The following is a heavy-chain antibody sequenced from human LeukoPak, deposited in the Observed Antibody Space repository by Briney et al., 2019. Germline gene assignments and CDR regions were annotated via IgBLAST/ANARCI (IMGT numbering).Heavy chain of an antibody. D-gene: IGHD2-15*01. CDR3: ARSLLGYCSGGSCYMAEENSYYYYYMDV. V-gene: IGHV3-7*01. CDR2: IKQDGSEK. Sequence: GGSLRLSCAASGFTFSSYWMSWVRQAPGKGLEWVANIKQDGSEKYYVDSVKGRFTISRDNAKNSLYLQMNSLRAEDTAVYYCARSLLGYCSGGSCYMAEENSYYYYYMDVWGKGTTVTISS. J-gene: IGHJ6*03. CDR1: GFTFSSYW.